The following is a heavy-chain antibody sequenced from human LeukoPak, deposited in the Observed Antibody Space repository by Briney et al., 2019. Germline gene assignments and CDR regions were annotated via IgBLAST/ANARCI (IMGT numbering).Heavy chain of an antibody. V-gene: IGHV4-34*01. Sequence: SETLSLTCAVYGGSFSGYYWSWIRQPPGKGLEWIGEINHSGSTNYNPSLKSRVTISVDTSKNQFSLKLSSVTAADTAVYYCARVGAGIVGAFDYWGQGTLVTVSS. CDR2: INHSGST. CDR1: GGSFSGYY. J-gene: IGHJ4*02. CDR3: ARVGAGIVGAFDY. D-gene: IGHD1-26*01.